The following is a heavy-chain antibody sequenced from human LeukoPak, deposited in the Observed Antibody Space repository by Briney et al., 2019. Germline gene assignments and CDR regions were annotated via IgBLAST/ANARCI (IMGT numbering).Heavy chain of an antibody. V-gene: IGHV4-61*08. CDR1: GGSISSGGYS. CDR3: ARVPRSYYYYYYMDV. J-gene: IGHJ6*03. Sequence: KSSETLSLTCAVSGGSISSGGYSWSWIRQPPGKGLEWRGYIYYSGSSNYNPSLKSRVTISVDTSKNQFSLKLSSVTAADTAVYYCARVPRSYYYYYYMDVWGKGTTVTVSS. CDR2: IYYSGSS.